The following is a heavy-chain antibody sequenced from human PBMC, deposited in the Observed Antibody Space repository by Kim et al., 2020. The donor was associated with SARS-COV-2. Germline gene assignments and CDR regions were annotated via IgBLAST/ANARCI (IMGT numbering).Heavy chain of an antibody. D-gene: IGHD6-13*01. CDR3: ARETRGYSSSSGYYYGMDV. Sequence: GGSLRLSCAASGFTFGDYYLSWIRQAPGKGLEWVSYISGSSSYTNYADSVKGRFTISRDNAKNSLYLQINSLRAEDTAVYYCARETRGYSSSSGYYYGMDVWGQETTVTVSS. CDR2: ISGSSSYT. CDR1: GFTFGDYY. V-gene: IGHV3-11*05. J-gene: IGHJ6*02.